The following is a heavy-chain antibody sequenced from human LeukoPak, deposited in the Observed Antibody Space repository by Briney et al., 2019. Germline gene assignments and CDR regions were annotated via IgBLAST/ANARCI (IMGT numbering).Heavy chain of an antibody. CDR2: ISAYNGNT. V-gene: IGHV1-18*01. CDR3: ARSVGGWFFYYFDY. Sequence: GASVKVSCKASGYTFTSYGISWVGQAPGQGLEWMGWISAYNGNTNYAQKLQGRVTMTTDTSTSTAYMELRSLRSDDTAVYYCARSVGGWFFYYFDYWGQGTLVTVSS. CDR1: GYTFTSYG. J-gene: IGHJ4*02. D-gene: IGHD6-19*01.